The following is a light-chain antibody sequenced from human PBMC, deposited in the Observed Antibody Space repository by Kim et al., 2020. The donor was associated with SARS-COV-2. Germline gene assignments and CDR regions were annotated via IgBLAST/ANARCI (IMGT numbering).Light chain of an antibody. Sequence: EIVLTQSPGTLSLSPGERATLSCRASQSVSSSYLAWYQQKPGQAPRLLFYGASSRATGIPDRFSGSGSGTDFTLTISRLEPEDFAVYYCQQYGSSLYSFGQGTKLEI. V-gene: IGKV3-20*01. CDR1: QSVSSSY. CDR2: GAS. CDR3: QQYGSSLYS. J-gene: IGKJ2*03.